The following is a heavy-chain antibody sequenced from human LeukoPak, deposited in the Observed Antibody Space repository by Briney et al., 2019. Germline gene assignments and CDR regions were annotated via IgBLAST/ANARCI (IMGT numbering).Heavy chain of an antibody. D-gene: IGHD5-12*01. J-gene: IGHJ4*02. Sequence: PGGSLRLSCAASGFTFNSYWMVWFRQAPGKGLVWVSCINPDGSWTLHADSVKGRFAISRDYARNTLYLQMNSLRAEDTAVYYCAREIGLVAADFWGQGTLVTVSS. CDR3: AREIGLVAADF. CDR2: INPDGSWT. V-gene: IGHV3-74*01. CDR1: GFTFNSYW.